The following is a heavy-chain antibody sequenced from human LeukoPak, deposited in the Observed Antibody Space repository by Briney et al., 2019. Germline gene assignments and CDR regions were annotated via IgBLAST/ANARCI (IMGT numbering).Heavy chain of an antibody. J-gene: IGHJ5*01. V-gene: IGHV4-4*07. CDR2: IYTSGST. D-gene: IGHD4-11*01. CDR1: GGSISSYY. CDR3: ARDYSNSWFDS. Sequence: SETLSLTCTVSGGSISSYYWSWIRQPAGKGLEWIGRIYTSGSTNYNPSLKSRVTISADTSKNQFSLKLRSVTAEDTAVYYCARDYSNSWFDSWGQGTLVTVSS.